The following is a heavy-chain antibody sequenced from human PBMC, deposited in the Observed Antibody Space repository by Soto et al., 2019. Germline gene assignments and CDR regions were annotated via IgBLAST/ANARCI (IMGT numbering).Heavy chain of an antibody. CDR3: ARVLGGYPNFDY. J-gene: IGHJ4*02. Sequence: GGSRKLSCAASGFTFRNYALHWVRQAPGKGLEWVAIISYDGSNKFYADSVKGRLTISRDTSKNTLYLQMNSLRAEDTAVYYCARVLGGYPNFDYWGQGTLVTVSS. CDR1: GFTFRNYA. V-gene: IGHV3-30-3*01. CDR2: ISYDGSNK. D-gene: IGHD3-22*01.